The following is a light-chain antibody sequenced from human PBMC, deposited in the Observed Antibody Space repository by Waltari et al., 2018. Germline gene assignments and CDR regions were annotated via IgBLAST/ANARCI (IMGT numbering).Light chain of an antibody. J-gene: IGLJ1*01. CDR2: TNN. CDR1: SSNIGRNT. V-gene: IGLV1-44*01. CDR3: AAWDDSLRGYV. Sequence: QSVLTQPPSASATPGQRVTIYCSVSSSNIGRNTVNWYQHLPGTAPKLLIYTNNQRPSGVPDRFSGSKSGTSASLAISGLQSGDEADYYCAAWDDSLRGYVFGTGTKVTVL.